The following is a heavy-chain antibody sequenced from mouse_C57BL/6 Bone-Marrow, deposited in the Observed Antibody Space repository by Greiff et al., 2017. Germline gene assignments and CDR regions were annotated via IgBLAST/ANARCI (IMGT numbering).Heavy chain of an antibody. CDR3: ARRGYFDV. J-gene: IGHJ1*03. CDR2: INPGSGGT. Sequence: QVQLQQSGAELVRPGTSVKVSCKASGYAFTNYLIEWVKQRPGQGLEWIGVINPGSGGTNYNEKFKGKATLTAAKSSSTAYMQLSSLTSEDSAVYFCARRGYFDVWGTGTTVTVSS. CDR1: GYAFTNYL. V-gene: IGHV1-54*01.